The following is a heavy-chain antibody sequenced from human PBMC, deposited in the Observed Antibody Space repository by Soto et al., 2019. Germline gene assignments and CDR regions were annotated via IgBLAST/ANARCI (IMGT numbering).Heavy chain of an antibody. CDR3: VRGTLTPGLDN. Sequence: EVQLVESGGGLVQPGGSLRLSCAASGFTFTSYWMNWVRQAPGKGLEWVANIDRDGSDPNYVDSVKGRFTIARDNAKNAPYLQSNVLRVEDTAVYYCVRGTLTPGLDNWGQGARGTVSS. J-gene: IGHJ4*02. D-gene: IGHD1-7*01. V-gene: IGHV3-7*03. CDR2: IDRDGSDP. CDR1: GFTFTSYW.